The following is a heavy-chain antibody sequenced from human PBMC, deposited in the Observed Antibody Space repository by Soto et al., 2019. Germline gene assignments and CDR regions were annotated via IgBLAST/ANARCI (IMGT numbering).Heavy chain of an antibody. Sequence: PSETLSLTCAVYGGSFSGYYWSWIRQPPGKGLEWIGEINHSGSTNYNPSLKSRVTISVDTSKNQFSLKLSSVTAADTAVYYCAREGGYSGYDSAQRRAFDIWGQGTMITVSS. CDR3: AREGGYSGYDSAQRRAFDI. CDR2: INHSGST. D-gene: IGHD5-12*01. J-gene: IGHJ3*02. V-gene: IGHV4-34*01. CDR1: GGSFSGYY.